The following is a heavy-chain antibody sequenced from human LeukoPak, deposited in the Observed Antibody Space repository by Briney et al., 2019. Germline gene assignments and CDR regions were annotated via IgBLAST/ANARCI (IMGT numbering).Heavy chain of an antibody. J-gene: IGHJ4*02. CDR1: GFTFSNYW. D-gene: IGHD1-26*01. CDR3: ARGGWALC. Sequence: GGSLRLSCAASGFTFSNYWMSRVRQAPGKGLEWVANIKLDGSEKNYVDSVKGRFTISRDNAKNSLYLQMNSLRAEDTAVYYCARGGWALCWGQGTLVTVSS. CDR2: IKLDGSEK. V-gene: IGHV3-7*03.